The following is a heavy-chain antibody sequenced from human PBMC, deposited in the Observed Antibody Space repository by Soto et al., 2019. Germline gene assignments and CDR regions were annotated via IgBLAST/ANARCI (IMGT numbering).Heavy chain of an antibody. V-gene: IGHV4-59*08. Sequence: ETLSLTCTVSGGSISSYYWSWIRQPPGKGLEWIGYVYYSGSTNYNPSLKSRVTISVDTSKNQFSLKLSSVTAADTAVYYCARHNARSHHYYERPAEIWGQGTMVTVSS. CDR2: VYYSGST. D-gene: IGHD3-22*01. CDR1: GGSISSYY. J-gene: IGHJ3*02. CDR3: ARHNARSHHYYERPAEI.